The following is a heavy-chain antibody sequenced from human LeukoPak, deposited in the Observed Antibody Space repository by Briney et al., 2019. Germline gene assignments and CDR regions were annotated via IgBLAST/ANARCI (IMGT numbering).Heavy chain of an antibody. J-gene: IGHJ6*04. CDR1: GFTFSSYA. CDR2: ISHDGTKE. Sequence: PGGSLRLSCAASGFTFSSYAMHWVRQAPGKGLEWVAVISHDGTKEYYSDSVQGRFSISRDNAKNTLYLQMNSLRAEDTAIYYCVRILVGATGMDVWGKGTTVTVSS. V-gene: IGHV3-30-3*01. D-gene: IGHD1-26*01. CDR3: VRILVGATGMDV.